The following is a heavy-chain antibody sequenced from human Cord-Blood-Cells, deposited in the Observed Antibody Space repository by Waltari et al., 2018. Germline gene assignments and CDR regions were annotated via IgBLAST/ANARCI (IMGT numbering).Heavy chain of an antibody. CDR2: MIPSFGTE. V-gene: IGHV1-69*12. J-gene: IGHJ4*02. D-gene: IGHD3-10*01. Sequence: QVQLVQSGAEVKKPGSSVKVSCKASGGTFSSYAISWVRQAPGQGLEWMGGMIPSFGTEKYAQKVQGRVTITADESTSTAYMELSSLRYEDTAVYYCARGPLLYNGSGSYYFDYWGQGTLVTVSS. CDR1: GGTFSSYA. CDR3: ARGPLLYNGSGSYYFDY.